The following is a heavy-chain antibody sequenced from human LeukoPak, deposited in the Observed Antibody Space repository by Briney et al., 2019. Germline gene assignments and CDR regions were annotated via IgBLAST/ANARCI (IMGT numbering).Heavy chain of an antibody. CDR2: INTNTGNP. V-gene: IGHV7-4-1*02. Sequence: ASVKISCKASGYTFTSYAMNWVRQAPGQGLEWMGWINTNTGNPTYAQGFTGRFVFSLDTSVSTAYLQISSLKAEDTAVYYCARKLTIAVAGNDFDYWGQGTLVTVSS. CDR1: GYTFTSYA. J-gene: IGHJ4*02. CDR3: ARKLTIAVAGNDFDY. D-gene: IGHD6-19*01.